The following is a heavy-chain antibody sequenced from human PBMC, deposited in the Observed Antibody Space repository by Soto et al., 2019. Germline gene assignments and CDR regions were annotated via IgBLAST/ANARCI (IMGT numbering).Heavy chain of an antibody. J-gene: IGHJ4*02. CDR2: IIPIFGTA. CDR3: AREDYRTYYFDY. V-gene: IGHV1-69*13. CDR1: GGTFSSDA. D-gene: IGHD4-4*01. Sequence: GASVKGSCTASGGTFSSDAISWVRQAPGQGLEWMGGIIPIFGTANYAQKFQGRVTITADESTSTAYMELSSLRSEDTAVYYCAREDYRTYYFDYWGQGTLVTVSS.